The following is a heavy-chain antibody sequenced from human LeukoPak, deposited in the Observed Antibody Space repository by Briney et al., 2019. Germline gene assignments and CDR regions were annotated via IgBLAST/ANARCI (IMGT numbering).Heavy chain of an antibody. Sequence: SVKVSCKASGGTFSSYAISWVRQAPGQGLEWMGGIIPIFGTANYAQKFQGRVTITTDESTSTAYMELSSLRSEDTAVYYCASSWGGRGIVVVPAALGMDVWGKGTTVTVSS. V-gene: IGHV1-69*05. CDR2: IIPIFGTA. CDR1: GGTFSSYA. CDR3: ASSWGGRGIVVVPAALGMDV. J-gene: IGHJ6*03. D-gene: IGHD2-2*01.